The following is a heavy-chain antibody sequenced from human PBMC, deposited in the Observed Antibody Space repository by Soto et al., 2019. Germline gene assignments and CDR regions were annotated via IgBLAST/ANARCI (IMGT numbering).Heavy chain of an antibody. Sequence: SETLSLTCTVSGGSISSYYWSWIRQPAGKGLEWIGRIYTSGSTNYNPSLKSRVLMSVDTSRNQFSLKLNSVTAADTAVYYCAREYSSSSGRTLDIWGQGTMVTVSS. CDR1: GGSISSYY. D-gene: IGHD6-6*01. CDR3: AREYSSSSGRTLDI. V-gene: IGHV4-4*07. J-gene: IGHJ3*02. CDR2: IYTSGST.